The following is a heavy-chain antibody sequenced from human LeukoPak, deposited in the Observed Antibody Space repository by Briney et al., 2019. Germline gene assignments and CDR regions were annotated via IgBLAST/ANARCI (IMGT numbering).Heavy chain of an antibody. CDR3: ARVISSSWTLFRFDP. Sequence: PGGSLRLSCAASGFTFSDYYMSWIRQAPGKGLEWVSYISSSGSTIYYADSVKGRFTISRDNAKNSLYLQMNSLRAEDTAVYYCARVISSSWTLFRFDPWGQGTLVTVSS. J-gene: IGHJ5*02. V-gene: IGHV3-11*01. CDR1: GFTFSDYY. D-gene: IGHD6-13*01. CDR2: ISSSGSTI.